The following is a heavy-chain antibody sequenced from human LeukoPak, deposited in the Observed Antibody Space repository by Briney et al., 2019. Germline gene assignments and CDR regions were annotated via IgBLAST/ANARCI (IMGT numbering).Heavy chain of an antibody. D-gene: IGHD3-10*01. CDR1: GFTFSSYA. CDR3: AKLPITMVRGVITLEYFQH. J-gene: IGHJ1*01. V-gene: IGHV3-23*01. CDR2: ISGSGGST. Sequence: GSLRLSCAASGFTFSSYAMSWVRQAPGKGLEWVSAISGSGGSTYYADSVKGRFTISRDNSKNTLYLQMNSLRAEDTAVYYCAKLPITMVRGVITLEYFQHWGQGTLVTVSS.